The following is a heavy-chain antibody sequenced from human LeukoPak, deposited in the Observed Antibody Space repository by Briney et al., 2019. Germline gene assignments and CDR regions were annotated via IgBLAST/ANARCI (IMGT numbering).Heavy chain of an antibody. J-gene: IGHJ6*03. CDR3: AVGRITIFGVVPLSYYMDV. Sequence: ASVKVSCKASGGTFSSYTISWVRQAPGQGLEWMGRIIPILGIANYAQKFQGRVTITADKSTSTAYMELSSLRSEDTAVYYCAVGRITIFGVVPLSYYMDVWGKGTTVTVSS. V-gene: IGHV1-69*02. D-gene: IGHD3-3*01. CDR2: IIPILGIA. CDR1: GGTFSSYT.